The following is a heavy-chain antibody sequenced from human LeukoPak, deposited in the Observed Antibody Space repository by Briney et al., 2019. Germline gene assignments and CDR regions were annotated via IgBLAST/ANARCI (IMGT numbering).Heavy chain of an antibody. CDR2: INPNSGGT. J-gene: IGHJ6*02. V-gene: IGHV1-18*01. CDR1: GGTFSSYA. D-gene: IGHD6-13*01. Sequence: ASVKVSCKASGGTFSSYAISWVRQAPGQGLEWMGRINPNSGGTNYAQKFQGRVTMTTDTSTSTAYMELRSLRSDDTAVYYCARVGGSPYYYYGMDVWGQGTTVTVSS. CDR3: ARVGGSPYYYYGMDV.